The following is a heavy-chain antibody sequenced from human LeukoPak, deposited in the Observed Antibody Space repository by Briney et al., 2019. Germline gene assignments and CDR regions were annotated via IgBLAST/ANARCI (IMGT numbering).Heavy chain of an antibody. CDR1: GFTFSSYG. V-gene: IGHV3-30*03. CDR2: ISYDGNNK. D-gene: IGHD6-13*01. CDR3: ARDPEPLAAAGTDFDY. Sequence: GGSLRLSCAVSGFTFSSYGMHWVRQAPGKGLEWVAVISYDGNNKYYADSVKGRFTISRDNSKYTLYLQMNSLRAEDTAVYYCARDPEPLAAAGTDFDYWGQGTLVTVSS. J-gene: IGHJ4*02.